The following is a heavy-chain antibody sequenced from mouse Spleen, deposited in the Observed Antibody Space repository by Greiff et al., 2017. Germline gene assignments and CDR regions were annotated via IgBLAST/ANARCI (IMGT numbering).Heavy chain of an antibody. J-gene: IGHJ4*01. D-gene: IGHD1-1*01. CDR1: GYTFTSYW. CDR2: INPSSGYT. CDR3: ASGITTVVATDYAMDY. V-gene: IGHV1-7*01. Sequence: QVQLQQSGAELAKPGASVKLSCKASGYTFTSYWMHWVNQRPGQGLEWIGYINPSSGYTKYNQKFKDKATLTADKSSSTAYMQLSSLTYEDSAVYYCASGITTVVATDYAMDYWGQGTSVTVSS.